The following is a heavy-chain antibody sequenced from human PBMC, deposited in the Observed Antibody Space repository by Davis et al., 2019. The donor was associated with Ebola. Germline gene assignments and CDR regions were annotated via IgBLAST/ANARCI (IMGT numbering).Heavy chain of an antibody. V-gene: IGHV1-3*01. CDR2: INAGNGNT. J-gene: IGHJ4*02. CDR3: ASDFGYCSGGSCSEDY. CDR1: GYSFTSYA. Sequence: AASVKVSCKTSGYSFTSYAVQWVRQAPGQTLEWMGWINAGNGNTKYSQNFQDRLTITSYTSASTAYMELSSLRSEDTAVYYCASDFGYCSGGSCSEDYWGQGTLVTVSS. D-gene: IGHD2-15*01.